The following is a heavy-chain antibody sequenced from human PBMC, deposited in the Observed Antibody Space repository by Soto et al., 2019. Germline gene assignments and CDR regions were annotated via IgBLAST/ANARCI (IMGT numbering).Heavy chain of an antibody. Sequence: SETLSLTCTVSGGSISSSSYYWGWIRQPPGKGLEWIGSIYYSGSTYYNPSLKSRVTISVDTSKNQFSLKLSSVTAADTAVYYCARIDPELDIVVVPAANVGSFDYWGQGTLVTVSS. J-gene: IGHJ4*02. V-gene: IGHV4-39*01. CDR3: ARIDPELDIVVVPAANVGSFDY. D-gene: IGHD2-2*01. CDR1: GGSISSSSYY. CDR2: IYYSGST.